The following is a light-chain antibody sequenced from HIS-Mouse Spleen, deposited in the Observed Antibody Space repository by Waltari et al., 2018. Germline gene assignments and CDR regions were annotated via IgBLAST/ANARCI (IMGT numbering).Light chain of an antibody. CDR3: SSYAGSNNYV. J-gene: IGLJ1*01. V-gene: IGLV2-8*01. CDR1: SSDVGGYNY. CDR2: EVS. Sequence: QSALTQPPSASGSPGQSVPTSCTGTSSDVGGYNYVSWYQQHPGKAPKLMIYEVSKRPSGVPDRFSGSKSGNTASLTVSGLQAEDEADYYCSSYAGSNNYVFGTGTKVTVL.